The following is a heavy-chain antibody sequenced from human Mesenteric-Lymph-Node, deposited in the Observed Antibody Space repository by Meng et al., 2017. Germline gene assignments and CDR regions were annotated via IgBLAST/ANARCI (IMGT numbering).Heavy chain of an antibody. CDR2: IDKKGDVD. CDR1: GFTFSDHY. V-gene: IGHV3-11*01. D-gene: IGHD7-27*01. CDR3: GRGHWGLDY. Sequence: QVQLVQSGGGLVKPGGSLRLSCTASGFTFSDHYMSWIRQAPGKGLEWVSYIDKKGDVDQYADSVKGRFTISRDDAKNSLFLQMNSVRDDDTAVYYCGRGHWGLDYLGQGTLVTVSS. J-gene: IGHJ4*02.